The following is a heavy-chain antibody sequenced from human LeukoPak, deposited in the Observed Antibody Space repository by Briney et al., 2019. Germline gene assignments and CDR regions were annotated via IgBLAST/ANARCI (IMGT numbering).Heavy chain of an antibody. V-gene: IGHV3-30*18. D-gene: IGHD6-6*01. CDR2: ISYDESNK. Sequence: SGGSLRLSCAASGFTFSSYGMHWVRQAPGKGLEWVAVISYDESNKYYADSVTGRFTISRDNSKNTLYLQMNSLRAEDTAVYYCAKLYSSSSSLVYWGQGTLVTVSS. CDR3: AKLYSSSSSLVY. CDR1: GFTFSSYG. J-gene: IGHJ4*02.